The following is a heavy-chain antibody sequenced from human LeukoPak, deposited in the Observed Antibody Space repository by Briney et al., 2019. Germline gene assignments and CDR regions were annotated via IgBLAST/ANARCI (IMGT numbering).Heavy chain of an antibody. Sequence: GASVKVSCKASGYTFTGYYMHWVRQAPGQGLEWMGWINPNSGDTNYAQKFQGRVTMTRDTSISTAYMELSRLRSDDTAVYYCAREIAARARHFDYWGQGTLVTVSS. D-gene: IGHD6-6*01. CDR3: AREIAARARHFDY. CDR2: INPNSGDT. CDR1: GYTFTGYY. V-gene: IGHV1-2*02. J-gene: IGHJ4*02.